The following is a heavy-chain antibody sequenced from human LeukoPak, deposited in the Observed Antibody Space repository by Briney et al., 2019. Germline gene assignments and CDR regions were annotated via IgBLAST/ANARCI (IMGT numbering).Heavy chain of an antibody. CDR2: IKRDGSKI. D-gene: IGHD3-10*01. Sequence: GGSLRLSCAASGFTFSTYWMSWVRQAPGKGLEWVANIKRDGSKIYYVDSVKGRFTISRDNDKNSLYLQMNSLRAENTAVYYCTRDSQGSGIYSVDYWGQGTLVTVSS. J-gene: IGHJ4*02. CDR3: TRDSQGSGIYSVDY. CDR1: GFTFSTYW. V-gene: IGHV3-7*05.